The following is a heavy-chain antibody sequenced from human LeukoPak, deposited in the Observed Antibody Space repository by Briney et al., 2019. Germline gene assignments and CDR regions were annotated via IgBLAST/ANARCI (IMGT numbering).Heavy chain of an antibody. CDR2: IYRSGST. CDR1: DYSIRNGYY. V-gene: IGHV4-38-2*02. Sequence: PSETLSLTCTVSDYSIRNGYYWGWIRQPPGKGLEWIGNIYRSGSTFYHPSLKSRVTISVDTSKNQFSLMLNSVTAADTAVYYCARVPHGETTLVVVLYHFDPWGQGTLVTVSS. D-gene: IGHD2-15*01. CDR3: ARVPHGETTLVVVLYHFDP. J-gene: IGHJ5*02.